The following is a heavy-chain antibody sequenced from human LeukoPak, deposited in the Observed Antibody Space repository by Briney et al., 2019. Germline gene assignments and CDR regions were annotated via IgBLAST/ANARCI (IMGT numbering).Heavy chain of an antibody. V-gene: IGHV3-21*01. D-gene: IGHD2-8*02. CDR3: TRDRGFCTGATCHPNDY. J-gene: IGHJ4*02. CDR1: GFTFSSYG. Sequence: GGSLRLSCAASGFTFSSYGMNWVRQAPGKGLEWVSSITSNSFIYFADLVKGRFTISRDNAKNSLYLQMNSLRAEDTAVYYCTRDRGFCTGATCHPNDYWGQGTLVTVSS. CDR2: ITSNSFI.